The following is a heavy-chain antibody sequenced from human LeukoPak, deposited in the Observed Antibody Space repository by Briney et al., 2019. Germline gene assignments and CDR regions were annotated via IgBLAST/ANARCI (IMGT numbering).Heavy chain of an antibody. Sequence: SETLSLTCAVYGGSFSGYYWSWIRQPPGKGLEWSGEINHSGSTDYNPSLKSRVTISVDTPKNQFSLKLSSVTAADTAVYYCARAVGSRHIVVVTAIPAYFDYWGQGTLVTVSS. CDR1: GGSFSGYY. D-gene: IGHD2-21*02. V-gene: IGHV4-34*01. J-gene: IGHJ4*02. CDR3: ARAVGSRHIVVVTAIPAYFDY. CDR2: INHSGST.